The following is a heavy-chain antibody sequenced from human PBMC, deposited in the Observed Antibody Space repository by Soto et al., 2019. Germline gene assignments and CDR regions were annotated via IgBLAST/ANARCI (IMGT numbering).Heavy chain of an antibody. CDR3: ARAPCGGSGGSCYSPYWYFDL. V-gene: IGHV3-30*03. D-gene: IGHD2-15*01. Sequence: GGSLRLSCAASGFTFSSYGMHWVRQAPGKGLEWVAVISYDGSNKYYADSVKGRFTISRDNSKNTLYLQMNSLRSEDTAVYYCARAPCGGSGGSCYSPYWYFDLWGRGTLVTVSS. J-gene: IGHJ2*01. CDR1: GFTFSSYG. CDR2: ISYDGSNK.